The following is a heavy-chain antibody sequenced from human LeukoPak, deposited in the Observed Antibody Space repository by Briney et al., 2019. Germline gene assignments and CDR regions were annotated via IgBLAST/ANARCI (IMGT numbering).Heavy chain of an antibody. V-gene: IGHV4-38-2*02. Sequence: SETLSLTRTVSGYSISSGYYWGWIQQPPGKGLERIGSFYHSGTTYYNPSLKSRVTISVDTSKNQFSLKLSSVTAADTAVYYCARDRIPPSYDYWGQGTLVTVSS. CDR1: GYSISSGYY. D-gene: IGHD2-21*01. CDR2: FYHSGTT. J-gene: IGHJ4*02. CDR3: ARDRIPPSYDY.